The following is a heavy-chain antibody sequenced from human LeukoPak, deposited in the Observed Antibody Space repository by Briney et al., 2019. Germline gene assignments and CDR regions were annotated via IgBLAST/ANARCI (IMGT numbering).Heavy chain of an antibody. CDR1: GFTFSSYA. CDR3: ARDLGYGEPFLRY. V-gene: IGHV3-48*03. J-gene: IGHJ4*02. CDR2: IEGSGSII. D-gene: IGHD4-17*01. Sequence: GGSLRLSCAASGFTFSSYAMSWVRQAPRKGLEWVSYIEGSGSIIHYADSVKGRFTISRDNAKNSLYLQMNSLRAEDTAVYYCARDLGYGEPFLRYWGQGTLVTVSS.